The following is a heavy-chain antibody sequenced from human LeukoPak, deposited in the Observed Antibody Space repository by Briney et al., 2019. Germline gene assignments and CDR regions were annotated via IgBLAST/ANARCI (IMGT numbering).Heavy chain of an antibody. CDR2: IYYSGST. CDR3: ARHSSYYDILTGYGFDY. D-gene: IGHD3-9*01. CDR1: GGSIDSYY. V-gene: IGHV4-59*08. Sequence: SETLSLTCTVSGGSIDSYYWSWIRQPPGKGLEWIGYIYYSGSTNYNPSLKSRVTISVDTSKNQFSLKLSSVTAADTAVYYCARHSSYYDILTGYGFDYWGQGTLVTVSS. J-gene: IGHJ4*02.